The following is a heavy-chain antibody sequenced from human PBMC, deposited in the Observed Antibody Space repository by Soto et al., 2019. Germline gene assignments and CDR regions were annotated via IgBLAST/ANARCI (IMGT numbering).Heavy chain of an antibody. V-gene: IGHV4-39*07. CDR1: GGSISSSSYY. CDR2: INYSGST. D-gene: IGHD2-2*01. J-gene: IGHJ3*02. Sequence: SETLSLTCTVSGGSISSSSYYWGWIRQPPGKGLEWIGKINYSGSTNYNPSLKSRVTISVDTSKNQFSLKLSSVTAADTALYYCARGRYQLASPDAFDIWGQGTMVTVSS. CDR3: ARGRYQLASPDAFDI.